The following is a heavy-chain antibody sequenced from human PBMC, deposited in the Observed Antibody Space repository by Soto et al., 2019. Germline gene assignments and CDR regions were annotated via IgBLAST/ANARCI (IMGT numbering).Heavy chain of an antibody. CDR3: ARESVVTGTHHFDY. Sequence: GASVKVSCKASGYTFKDYFLHWVRQAPGQGLEWMGWINSNTGGTSYAQKFQGRVTMTRDTPISTAYMELSRLTSDDTAVYHCARESVVTGTHHFDYWGQGTLVTVSS. J-gene: IGHJ4*02. V-gene: IGHV1-2*02. D-gene: IGHD1-7*01. CDR2: INSNTGGT. CDR1: GYTFKDYF.